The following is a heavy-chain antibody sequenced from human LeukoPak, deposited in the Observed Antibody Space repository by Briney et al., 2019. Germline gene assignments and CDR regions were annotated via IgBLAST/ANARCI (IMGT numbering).Heavy chain of an antibody. V-gene: IGHV1-18*01. CDR1: GYTFTSYG. J-gene: IGHJ4*02. CDR3: ARRGNIVGPPGDFDY. Sequence: ASVKVSCKASGYTFTSYGISWVRQAPGQGLEWMGWISAYNGNTNYAQKLQGRVTMTTDTSTSTAYMELRSLRSDDTAVYYCARRGNIVGPPGDFDYWGQGTLVTVSS. CDR2: ISAYNGNT. D-gene: IGHD1-26*01.